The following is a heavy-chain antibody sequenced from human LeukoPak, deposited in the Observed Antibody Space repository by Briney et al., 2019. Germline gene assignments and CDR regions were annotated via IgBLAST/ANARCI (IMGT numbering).Heavy chain of an antibody. V-gene: IGHV3-30*04. D-gene: IGHD4-17*01. CDR3: ARIQNAPYGVYVAYDC. Sequence: GGSLRLPCAASGFTFSTYAMHWVRQAPGKGLEWVAVISYDGSNKYYADSVKGRFTISRDNSKNTVYLQMNSLRPEDTAVYYCARIQNAPYGVYVAYDCLGQGALVTGSS. CDR2: ISYDGSNK. J-gene: IGHJ4*02. CDR1: GFTFSTYA.